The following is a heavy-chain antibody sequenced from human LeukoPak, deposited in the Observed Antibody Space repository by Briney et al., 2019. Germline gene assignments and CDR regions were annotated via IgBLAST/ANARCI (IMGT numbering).Heavy chain of an antibody. V-gene: IGHV3-7*01. CDR1: GFTLTIYW. D-gene: IGHD3-10*02. CDR3: AELGITMIGGV. Sequence: GGSLRLSCAASGFTLTIYWMNWVRQAPGKGLEWVANIKQDGSEKNYVDSVKGRFTISRDNGKNSLYLQMNSLRAEDTAVYYCAELGITMIGGVWGKGTTVTISS. J-gene: IGHJ6*04. CDR2: IKQDGSEK.